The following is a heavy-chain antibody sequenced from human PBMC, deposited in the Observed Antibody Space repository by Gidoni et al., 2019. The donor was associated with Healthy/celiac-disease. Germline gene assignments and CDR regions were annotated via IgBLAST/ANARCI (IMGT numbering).Heavy chain of an antibody. CDR1: GGSFSGYY. Sequence: QVQLQQWGAGLLKPSETLSPTCAVYGGSFSGYYWSWIRQPPGKGLEWIGEINHSGSTNYNPSLKSRVTISVDTSKNQFSLKLSSVTAADTAVYYCARAPRGGWFDPWGQGTLVTVSS. CDR2: INHSGST. D-gene: IGHD3-10*01. J-gene: IGHJ5*02. V-gene: IGHV4-34*01. CDR3: ARAPRGGWFDP.